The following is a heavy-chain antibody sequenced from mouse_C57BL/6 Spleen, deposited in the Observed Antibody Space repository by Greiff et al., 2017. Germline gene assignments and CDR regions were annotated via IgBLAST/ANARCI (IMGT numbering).Heavy chain of an antibody. V-gene: IGHV2-2*01. CDR3: ARSDHFYGSSYCFDY. D-gene: IGHD1-1*01. Sequence: VQLQESGPGLVQPSQSLYITCTVSGFSLTSYGVHWVRQSPGKGLEWLGVIWSGGSTDYNAAFISILNISKDNSNGQVFLKMSSLNADDTAIYYCARSDHFYGSSYCFDYWGQGTTLTVSS. CDR2: IWSGGST. J-gene: IGHJ2*01. CDR1: GFSLTSYG.